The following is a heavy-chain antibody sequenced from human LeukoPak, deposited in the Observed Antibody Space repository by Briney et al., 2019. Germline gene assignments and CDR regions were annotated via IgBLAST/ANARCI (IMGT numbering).Heavy chain of an antibody. CDR3: ARELRLNHYFDY. V-gene: IGHV3-23*01. Sequence: GGSLRLSCAASGFSVSNNYMSCVRRAPGKGLEWVPGVSGSGGSTYYADSVKGRFTISRDTYKNTLYLQMNSLRAEDTAVYYCARELRLNHYFDYWGQGTLDTVSS. J-gene: IGHJ4*02. D-gene: IGHD3-3*01. CDR2: VSGSGGST. CDR1: GFSVSNNY.